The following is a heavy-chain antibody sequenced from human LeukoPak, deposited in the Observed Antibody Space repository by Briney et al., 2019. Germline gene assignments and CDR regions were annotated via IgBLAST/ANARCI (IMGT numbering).Heavy chain of an antibody. CDR2: ISYDGSNK. V-gene: IGHV3-30-3*01. CDR1: GFTFSSYA. D-gene: IGHD3-22*01. J-gene: IGHJ3*02. Sequence: GGSLRLSCAASGFTFSSYAMHWVRQAPGKGLEWVAVISYDGSNKYYADSVKGRFTISRDNSKNTLYLQMNSPRAEDTAVYYCARGIYYYDSSGYPGRAFDIWGQGTMVTVSS. CDR3: ARGIYYYDSSGYPGRAFDI.